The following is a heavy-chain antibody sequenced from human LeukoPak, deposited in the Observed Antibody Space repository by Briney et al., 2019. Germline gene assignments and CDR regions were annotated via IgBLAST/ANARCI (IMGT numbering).Heavy chain of an antibody. V-gene: IGHV4-39*07. D-gene: IGHD3-10*01. CDR2: IYYSGST. Sequence: PSETLSLTCTVSGGSISSSSYYWGWIRQPPGKGLEWIGSIYYSGSTYYNPSLKSRVTISVDTSKNQFSLKLSSVTAADTAVYYCARDVWFGELSDGMDVWGQGTTVTVSS. J-gene: IGHJ6*02. CDR3: ARDVWFGELSDGMDV. CDR1: GGSISSSSYY.